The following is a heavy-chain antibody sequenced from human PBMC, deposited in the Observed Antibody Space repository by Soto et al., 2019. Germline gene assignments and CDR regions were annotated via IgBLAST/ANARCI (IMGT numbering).Heavy chain of an antibody. CDR2: INWNGGST. CDR3: ASYYGSGSGAFDI. CDR1: GFTFDDYG. Sequence: GGSLRLSCAASGFTFDDYGMSWVRQAPGKGLEWVSGINWNGGSTGYADSVKGRFTISRDNAKNSLYLQMNSLRAEDTALYHCASYYGSGSGAFDIWGQGTMVTVSS. J-gene: IGHJ3*02. D-gene: IGHD3-10*01. V-gene: IGHV3-20*01.